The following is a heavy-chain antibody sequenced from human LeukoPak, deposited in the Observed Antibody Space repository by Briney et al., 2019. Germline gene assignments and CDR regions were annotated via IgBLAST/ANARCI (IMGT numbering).Heavy chain of an antibody. CDR1: GFTFTSSA. CDR2: IVVGSGKT. CDR3: AAAQNYYGSGREYFQH. D-gene: IGHD3-10*01. J-gene: IGHJ1*01. Sequence: GTSVRLSCKASGFTFTSSAVQWVRQARGQRLEWIGWIVVGSGKTNYEQKFQERVTITRDMSISTVYMELSSLRSEDTAVYYCAAAQNYYGSGREYFQHCGQGTLVTVSS. V-gene: IGHV1-58*01.